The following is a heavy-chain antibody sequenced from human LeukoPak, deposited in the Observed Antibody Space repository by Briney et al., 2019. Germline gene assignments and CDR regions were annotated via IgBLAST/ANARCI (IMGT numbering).Heavy chain of an antibody. CDR1: GFTVSSNY. CDR3: AKDGAEGSLYSSSWYGIDY. D-gene: IGHD6-13*01. J-gene: IGHJ4*02. Sequence: GGSLRLSCAASGFTVSSNYMSWVRQAPGKGLEWVSVIYSGGSSYYADSVKGRFTISRDNSKNTLYLQMNSLRAEDTAVYYCAKDGAEGSLYSSSWYGIDYWGQGTLVTVSS. V-gene: IGHV3-53*05. CDR2: IYSGGSS.